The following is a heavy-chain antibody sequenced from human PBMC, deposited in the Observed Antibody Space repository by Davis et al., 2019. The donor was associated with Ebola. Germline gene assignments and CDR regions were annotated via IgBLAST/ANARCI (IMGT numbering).Heavy chain of an antibody. CDR3: ARDYCGGDCYSFDY. CDR1: GYRFTSYW. D-gene: IGHD2-21*02. J-gene: IGHJ4*02. Sequence: PGGSLRLSCKGSGYRFTSYWIGWVRQMPGKGLEWMGIIYPDDSDTRYSPSFQGQVTISADKSISTAYLQWSSLKASDTAMYYCARDYCGGDCYSFDYWGQGTLVTVSS. CDR2: IYPDDSDT. V-gene: IGHV5-51*01.